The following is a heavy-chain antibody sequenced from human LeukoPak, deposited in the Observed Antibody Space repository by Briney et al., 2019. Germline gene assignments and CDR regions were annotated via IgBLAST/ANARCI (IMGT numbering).Heavy chain of an antibody. Sequence: PGGSLRLSCAASGFTFSDYYMSWIRQAPGKGLEWVSVIYSGGSTYYADSVKGRFTISRDNSKNTLYLQMNSLRAEDTAVYYCARGQKYCSSTSCSGGYDPWGQGTLVTVSS. D-gene: IGHD2-2*01. V-gene: IGHV3-66*01. CDR3: ARGQKYCSSTSCSGGYDP. J-gene: IGHJ5*02. CDR1: GFTFSDYY. CDR2: IYSGGST.